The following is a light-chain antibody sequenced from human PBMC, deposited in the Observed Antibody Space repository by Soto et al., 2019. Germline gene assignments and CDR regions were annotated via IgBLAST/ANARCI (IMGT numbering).Light chain of an antibody. CDR3: QQYGSSPT. Sequence: DTVLTQSPGTLSSSPGERATLSCRASQNITSTYFAWHQHKSGQAPRLLIVGVSSRATGIPDRFSGSGSGTDFILTISRLEPEDSAVYYCQQYGSSPTFGGGTKVEIK. J-gene: IGKJ4*02. V-gene: IGKV3-20*01. CDR1: QNITSTY. CDR2: GVS.